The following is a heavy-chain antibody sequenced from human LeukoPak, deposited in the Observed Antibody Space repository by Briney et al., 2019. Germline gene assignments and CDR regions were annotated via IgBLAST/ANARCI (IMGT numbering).Heavy chain of an antibody. D-gene: IGHD3-10*01. CDR1: GYGISSDYY. CDR3: ARMITMIRGERSGYFAS. Sequence: SETLSLTCAVSGYGISSDYYWGWIRQSPGKGLEWMANIYHSGSTYYNPSLKNRVTISVDTSKSQLSLELISVTAADTAVYYCARMITMIRGERSGYFASWGQGTLVTVSS. J-gene: IGHJ4*02. CDR2: IYHSGST. V-gene: IGHV4-38-2*01.